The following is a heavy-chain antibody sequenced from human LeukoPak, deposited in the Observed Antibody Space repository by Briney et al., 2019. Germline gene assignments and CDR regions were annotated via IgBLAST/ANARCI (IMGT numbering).Heavy chain of an antibody. V-gene: IGHV4-34*01. J-gene: IGHJ5*02. CDR3: ARVAGYLPTRWFDP. Sequence: SETLSLTCAVYGGSFSGFYWSWIRHVPGKGLEWIGEINYTVSTSYYPSLKSRVTISVDTSQTQFFLLLTSVTAADTAVYYCARVAGYLPTRWFDPWGQGTHVTVSS. D-gene: IGHD6-25*01. CDR1: GGSFSGFY. CDR2: INYTVST.